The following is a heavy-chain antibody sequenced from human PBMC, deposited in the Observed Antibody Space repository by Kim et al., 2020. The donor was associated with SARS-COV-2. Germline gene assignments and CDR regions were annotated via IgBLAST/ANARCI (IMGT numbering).Heavy chain of an antibody. J-gene: IGHJ4*02. D-gene: IGHD3-10*01. V-gene: IGHV3-21*01. CDR1: GFTFSSYS. Sequence: GGSLRLSCAASGFTFSSYSMNWVRQAPGKGLEWVSSISSSSSYIYYADSVKGRFTISRDNAKNSLYLQMNSLRAEDTAVYYCARDLGYYGSGSYWGAFDYWGQGTLVTVSS. CDR3: ARDLGYYGSGSYWGAFDY. CDR2: ISSSSSYI.